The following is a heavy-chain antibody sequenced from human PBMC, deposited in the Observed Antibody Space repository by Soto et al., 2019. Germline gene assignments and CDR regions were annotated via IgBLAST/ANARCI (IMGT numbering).Heavy chain of an antibody. V-gene: IGHV3-30*03. CDR1: RFDFSSYG. Sequence: PGGSLRLSCAASRFDFSSYGMHWVRQAPGKGLEWVAVMSYDEADEFYADSVKGRFTISRDNSKNTLYLQMNSLRAEDTAVYYCARHSSVYSYGRLDDWGQGNMVTVYS. D-gene: IGHD5-18*01. CDR2: MSYDEADE. J-gene: IGHJ4*02. CDR3: ARHSSVYSYGRLDD.